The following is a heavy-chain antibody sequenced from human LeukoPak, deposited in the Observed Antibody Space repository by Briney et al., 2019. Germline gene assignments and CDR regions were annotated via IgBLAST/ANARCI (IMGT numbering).Heavy chain of an antibody. CDR1: GFTFSSFA. D-gene: IGHD5-18*01. J-gene: IGHJ4*02. CDR3: AKNSLMWAARSYFDY. V-gene: IGHV3-23*01. CDR2: ISGSGGST. Sequence: GGSLRLSCAASGFTFSSFAMSWVRQAPGKGLEWVSAISGSGGSTYYADSVKGRLTISRDNSKNTLYLQMNSLRAEDTAVYYCAKNSLMWAARSYFDYWGQGTLVTVSS.